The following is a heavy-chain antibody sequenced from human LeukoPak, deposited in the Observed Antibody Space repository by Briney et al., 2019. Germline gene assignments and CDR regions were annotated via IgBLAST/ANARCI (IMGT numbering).Heavy chain of an antibody. CDR2: IYYSGST. J-gene: IGHJ4*02. Sequence: PSETLSLTCTVSGGSISSSSYYWGWIRQPPGKGLEWIGYIYYSGSTNYNPSLKSRVTISVDTSKNQFSLKLSSVTAADTAVYYCARGPGGWYFYWGQGTLVTVSS. CDR1: GGSISSSSYY. V-gene: IGHV4-61*05. D-gene: IGHD6-19*01. CDR3: ARGPGGWYFY.